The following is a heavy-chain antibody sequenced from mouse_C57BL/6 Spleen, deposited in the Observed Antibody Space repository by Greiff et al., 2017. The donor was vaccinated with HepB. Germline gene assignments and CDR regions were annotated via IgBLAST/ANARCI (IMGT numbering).Heavy chain of an antibody. CDR1: GFTFSDYG. V-gene: IGHV5-17*01. J-gene: IGHJ4*01. D-gene: IGHD2-4*01. Sequence: DVHLVESGGGLVKPGGSLKLSCAASGFTFSDYGMHWVRQAPEKGLEWVAYISSGSSTIYYADTVKGRFTISRDNAKNTLFLQMTSLRSEDTAMYYCERRYDYDGYAMDYWGQGTSVTVSS. CDR2: ISSGSSTI. CDR3: ERRYDYDGYAMDY.